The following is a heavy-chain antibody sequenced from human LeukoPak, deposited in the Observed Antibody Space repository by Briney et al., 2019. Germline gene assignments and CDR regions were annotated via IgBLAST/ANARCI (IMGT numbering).Heavy chain of an antibody. Sequence: GGSLRLSCAASGFTFSTYSMSRVRQAPGKGLEWVSAIRRGGENTYYADSVRGRFTISRDNSRGTLSLQMNSLRAEDTAVYFCAILSWDGRGSFYWGQGTLVTVSS. D-gene: IGHD2/OR15-2a*01. CDR1: GFTFSTYS. CDR2: IRRGGENT. CDR3: AILSWDGRGSFY. V-gene: IGHV3-23*01. J-gene: IGHJ4*02.